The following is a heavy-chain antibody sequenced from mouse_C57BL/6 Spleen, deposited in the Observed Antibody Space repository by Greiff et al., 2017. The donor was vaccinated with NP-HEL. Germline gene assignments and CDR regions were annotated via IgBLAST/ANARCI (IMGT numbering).Heavy chain of an antibody. Sequence: EVKLVESGGGVGKPGGSLKLSCAASGFTFSSYAMSWVRQTPEKRLEWVATMSDGGSYTYYPDNVKGRFTISRDNAKNNLYLQMSHLKSEDTAMYYCAREDSSGWAYWGQGTLVTVSA. V-gene: IGHV5-4*01. CDR2: MSDGGSYT. CDR3: AREDSSGWAY. CDR1: GFTFSSYA. D-gene: IGHD3-2*02. J-gene: IGHJ3*01.